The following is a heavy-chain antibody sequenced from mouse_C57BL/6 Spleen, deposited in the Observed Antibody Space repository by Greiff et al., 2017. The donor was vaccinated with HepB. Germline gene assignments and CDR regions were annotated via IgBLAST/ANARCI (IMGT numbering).Heavy chain of an antibody. D-gene: IGHD3-2*02. CDR3: APRLDSSGYLAY. V-gene: IGHV1-7*01. Sequence: GASVKLSCEASGYTFTSYWMHWVKQRPGQGLEWIGYINPSSGYTKYNQKFKDKATLTADKSSSTAYMQLSSLTYEDSAVYYCAPRLDSSGYLAYWGQGTLVTVSA. CDR1: GYTFTSYW. CDR2: INPSSGYT. J-gene: IGHJ3*01.